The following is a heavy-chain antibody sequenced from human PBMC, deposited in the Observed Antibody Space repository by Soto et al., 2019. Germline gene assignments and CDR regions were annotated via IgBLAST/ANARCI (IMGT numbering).Heavy chain of an antibody. V-gene: IGHV4-30-2*01. CDR1: GGSISSGGYS. Sequence: QLQLQESGSGLVKPSQTLSLTCAVSGGSISSGGYSWSWIRQPPGKGLEWIGYIYHSGSTYYNPSLKSRVTISVDRSKNQFSLKLSSVTAADTAVYYCARDGARRWLPWDYWGQGTLVTVSS. CDR3: ARDGARRWLPWDY. CDR2: IYHSGST. D-gene: IGHD5-12*01. J-gene: IGHJ4*02.